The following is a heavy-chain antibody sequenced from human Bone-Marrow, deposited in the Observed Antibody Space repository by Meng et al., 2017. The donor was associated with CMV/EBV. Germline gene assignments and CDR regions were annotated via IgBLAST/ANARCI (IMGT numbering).Heavy chain of an antibody. J-gene: IGHJ4*02. V-gene: IGHV1-18*01. D-gene: IGHD1-7*01. Sequence: SGYSFKSYGIHWVRQAHGQGLAWMGWIIGYNGNTNYAQKVQGRVTMTTDTSTSTAYMELRSLRSDDTAVYYCARAGGTTRRGYYFDYWGQGTLVTVSS. CDR2: IIGYNGNT. CDR3: ARAGGTTRRGYYFDY. CDR1: GYSFKSYG.